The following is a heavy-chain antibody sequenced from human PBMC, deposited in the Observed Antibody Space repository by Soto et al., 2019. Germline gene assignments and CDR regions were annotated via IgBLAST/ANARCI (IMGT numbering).Heavy chain of an antibody. D-gene: IGHD3-3*01. CDR2: LKSVSDGGKA. CDR3: TTMRWNFWSTD. V-gene: IGHV3-15*01. Sequence: RRLSCEVSGFPINKAWMGWVRQGPGKGLEWVGRLKSVSDGGKAEYTAPVKDRFTISRDDSKNMMYLQMNSLKAEDTAVYFCTTMRWNFWSTDWGQGTLVTVSS. CDR1: GFPINKAW. J-gene: IGHJ4*02.